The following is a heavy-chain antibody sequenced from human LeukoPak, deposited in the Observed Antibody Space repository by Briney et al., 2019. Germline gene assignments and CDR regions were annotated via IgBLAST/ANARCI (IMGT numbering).Heavy chain of an antibody. CDR1: GFTVSSNY. CDR3: ARDVSGWPGGFDY. V-gene: IGHV3-66*01. J-gene: IGHJ4*02. CDR2: IYSGGST. D-gene: IGHD6-19*01. Sequence: GGSLRLSCAASGFTVSSNYMSWVRQAPGKGLEWVSVIYSGGSTYYADSVKGRFTISRDNSKNTLYLQMNSLRAEDTAVYYCARDVSGWPGGFDYWGQGTLVTVSS.